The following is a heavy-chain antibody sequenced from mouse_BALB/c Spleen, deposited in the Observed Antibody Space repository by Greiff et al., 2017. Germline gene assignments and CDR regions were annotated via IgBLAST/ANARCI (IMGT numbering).Heavy chain of an antibody. D-gene: IGHD2-3*01. CDR2: SRNKANDYTT. J-gene: IGHJ4*01. CDR3: ARDARYDGYPYYAMDY. V-gene: IGHV7-1*02. Sequence: EVKVVESGGGLVQPGGSLRLSCATSGFTFSDFYMEWVRQPPGKRLEWIAASRNKANDYTTEYSASVKGRFIVSRDTSQSILYLQMNALRAEDTAIYYCARDARYDGYPYYAMDYWGQGTSVTVSS. CDR1: GFTFSDFY.